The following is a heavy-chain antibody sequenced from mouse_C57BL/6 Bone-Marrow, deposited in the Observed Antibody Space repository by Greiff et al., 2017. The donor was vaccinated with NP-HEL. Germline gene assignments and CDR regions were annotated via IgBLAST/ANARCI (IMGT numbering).Heavy chain of an antibody. V-gene: IGHV5-4*03. CDR1: GFTLSSYA. CDR3: ASRTVVAIGAY. D-gene: IGHD1-1*01. J-gene: IGHJ3*01. Sequence: EVKLVESGGGLVKPGGSLKLSCAASGFTLSSYAMSWVRQTPEKRLEWVATISDGGSYTYYPDNVKGRFTISRDNAKNNLYLQMSHLKSEDTAMYYCASRTVVAIGAYWGQGTLVTVSA. CDR2: ISDGGSYT.